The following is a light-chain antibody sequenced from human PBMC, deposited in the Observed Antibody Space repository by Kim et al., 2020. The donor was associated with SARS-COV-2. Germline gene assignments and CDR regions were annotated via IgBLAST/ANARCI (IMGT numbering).Light chain of an antibody. Sequence: GQSITISCTGTSSDVGGYTYVSWYQQHPGKAPQLLIYDVSNRPSGVSNRFSGSKSGNTASLTISGLQTEDEADYYCSSYTSSSTWVFGGGTQLTVL. V-gene: IGLV2-14*03. CDR1: SSDVGGYTY. J-gene: IGLJ3*02. CDR2: DVS. CDR3: SSYTSSSTWV.